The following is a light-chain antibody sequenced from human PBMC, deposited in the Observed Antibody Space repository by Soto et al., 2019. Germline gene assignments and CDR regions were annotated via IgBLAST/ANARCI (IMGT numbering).Light chain of an antibody. CDR3: SSFTSSITYV. CDR2: DVT. J-gene: IGLJ1*01. CDR1: SSDVGVYNS. Sequence: QSVLTQPASVSGSPGQSIPISCTGTSSDVGVYNSVSWYRQDPGKAPKLMIYDVTNRPSGVSNRFSGSKSGNTASLTISGLQAEDEADYYCSSFTSSITYVFGTGTRSPS. V-gene: IGLV2-14*01.